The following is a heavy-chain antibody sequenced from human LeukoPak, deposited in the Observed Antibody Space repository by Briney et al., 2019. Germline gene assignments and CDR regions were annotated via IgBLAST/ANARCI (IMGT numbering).Heavy chain of an antibody. CDR3: ARDLAAAPNWFDP. J-gene: IGHJ5*02. V-gene: IGHV1-18*01. CDR1: GYTFTSYG. CDR2: ISAYNGNT. D-gene: IGHD6-13*01. Sequence: ASVKVSCKASGYTFTSYGISWVRQAPGQGLEWMGWISAYNGNTNYAQKLQGRVTMTTDTSTSTAYVELRSLRSDDTAVYYCARDLAAAPNWFDPWGQGTLVTVSS.